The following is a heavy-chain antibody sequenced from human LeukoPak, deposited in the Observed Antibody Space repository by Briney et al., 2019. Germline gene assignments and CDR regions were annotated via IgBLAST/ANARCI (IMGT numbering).Heavy chain of an antibody. CDR3: ARGHCSSAGCYDYFDY. Sequence: ASVKVSCKASGYIFKAYFIHWVRQAPGQRLEWLGRINPNNGDTDFAQRFQGRVTVTSDTSISTAHMELSSLRSDATAVYYCARGHCSSAGCYDYFDYWGQGTLVTVSS. D-gene: IGHD2-2*01. CDR2: INPNNGDT. CDR1: GYIFKAYF. J-gene: IGHJ4*02. V-gene: IGHV1-2*06.